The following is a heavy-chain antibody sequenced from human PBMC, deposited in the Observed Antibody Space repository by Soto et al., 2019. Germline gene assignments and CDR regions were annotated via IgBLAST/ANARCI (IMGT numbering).Heavy chain of an antibody. CDR2: MNPNSGNT. Sequence: QVQLVQSGAEVKKPGASVKVSCKASGYTFTSYDINWVRQATGQGLEWMGWMNPNSGNTGYAQKFQGRVTMTRNTSISTAYMELSSLRSEDTAVYYCARGRLYRIAVADYWFDPWAQGTLVTVSS. CDR1: GYTFTSYD. D-gene: IGHD6-19*01. CDR3: ARGRLYRIAVADYWFDP. J-gene: IGHJ5*02. V-gene: IGHV1-8*01.